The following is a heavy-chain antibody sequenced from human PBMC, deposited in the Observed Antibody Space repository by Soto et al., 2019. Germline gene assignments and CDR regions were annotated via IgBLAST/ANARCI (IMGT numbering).Heavy chain of an antibody. Sequence: QVQLVQSGAEVKKPGASVKVSCKASGYTFTSYDINWVRQATGQGLEWMGWMNPNSGNTGYAQKFRGRVTMTRNTSTSTAYMALSSLRSEDPAVYYCATERTGTTSMDVWGQGTTVTVSS. V-gene: IGHV1-8*01. CDR2: MNPNSGNT. J-gene: IGHJ6*02. D-gene: IGHD1-1*01. CDR3: ATERTGTTSMDV. CDR1: GYTFTSYD.